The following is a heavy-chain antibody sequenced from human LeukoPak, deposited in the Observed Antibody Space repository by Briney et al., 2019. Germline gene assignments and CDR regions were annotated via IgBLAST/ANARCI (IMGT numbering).Heavy chain of an antibody. V-gene: IGHV1-8*01. J-gene: IGHJ4*02. CDR2: MNPNSGNT. D-gene: IGHD1-7*01. CDR1: GYTFASYD. Sequence: ASVKVSCKASGYTFASYDINWVRQATGQGLEWMGWMNPNSGNTGYAQKFQGRVTMTRNTSISTAYMELSSLRSEDTAVYYCARTGTTNQGVDYWGQGTLVTVSS. CDR3: ARTGTTNQGVDY.